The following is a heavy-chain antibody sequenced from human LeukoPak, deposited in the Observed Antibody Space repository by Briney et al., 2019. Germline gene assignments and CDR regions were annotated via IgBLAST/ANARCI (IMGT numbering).Heavy chain of an antibody. J-gene: IGHJ4*02. Sequence: ETLSLTCTVSGGSISSYYWSWFRQAPGKGLEWVANIKEDGSEKYYVDSVKGRFTIARDNAKNSLYLQMHSLRAEDTAVYYCAREIKWGSGYWGQGTLVTVSS. CDR3: AREIKWGSGY. CDR1: GGSISSYY. CDR2: IKEDGSEK. V-gene: IGHV3-7*01. D-gene: IGHD7-27*01.